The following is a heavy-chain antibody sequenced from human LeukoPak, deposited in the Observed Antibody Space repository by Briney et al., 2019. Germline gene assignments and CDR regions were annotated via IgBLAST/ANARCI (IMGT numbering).Heavy chain of an antibody. CDR1: GGSISSGGYS. CDR3: ARKIGDYYDNDAFDI. J-gene: IGHJ3*02. D-gene: IGHD3-22*01. Sequence: MTSETLSLTCAVSGGSISSGGYSWSWIRQPPGKGLEWIGYIYHSGSTYYNPSLKSRVTISVDRSKNQFSLKLSSVTAADTAVYYCARKIGDYYDNDAFDIWGQGTMVTVSS. V-gene: IGHV4-30-2*01. CDR2: IYHSGST.